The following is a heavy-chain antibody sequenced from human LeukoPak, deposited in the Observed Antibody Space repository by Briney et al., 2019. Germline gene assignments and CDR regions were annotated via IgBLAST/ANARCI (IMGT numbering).Heavy chain of an antibody. V-gene: IGHV3-48*03. CDR2: ISSSGATT. CDR1: GFTFSSYE. CDR3: AELGITMIGGV. J-gene: IGHJ6*04. D-gene: IGHD3-10*02. Sequence: PGGSLRLSCAASGFTFSSYEMNWVRQAPGKGLEWVAYISSSGATTYYADSVKGRFTISRDNAKKSLHLQMNSLRAEDTAVYYCAELGITMIGGVWGKGTTVTISS.